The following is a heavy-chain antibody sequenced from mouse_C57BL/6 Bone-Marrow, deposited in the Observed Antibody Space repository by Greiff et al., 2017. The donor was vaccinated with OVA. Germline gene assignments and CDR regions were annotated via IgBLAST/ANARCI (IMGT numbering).Heavy chain of an antibody. Sequence: VQLQQSGPELVKPGASVKISCKASGYTFTDYYMNWVKQSHGKSLEWIGDINPNNGGTSYNQKFKGKATLTVDKSSSTAYMELRSLTSEDSAVYYCARRGINYYGRVERPAWFAYWGQGTLVTVSA. CDR1: GYTFTDYY. J-gene: IGHJ3*01. CDR3: ARRGINYYGRVERPAWFAY. D-gene: IGHD1-1*01. V-gene: IGHV1-26*01. CDR2: INPNNGGT.